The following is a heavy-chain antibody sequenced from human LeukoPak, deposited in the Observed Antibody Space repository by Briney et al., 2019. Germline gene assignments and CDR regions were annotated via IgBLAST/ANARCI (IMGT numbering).Heavy chain of an antibody. Sequence: GGSLRLSCAASGFTFSTYSMNWVRQAPGKGLEWVSSISSSSSYMYYADSVKGRFTISRDNAKNSLYLQMNSLRAEDTAVYYCARVLTAPHDGAWGQGTLVTVSP. D-gene: IGHD1-1*01. J-gene: IGHJ5*02. CDR2: ISSSSSYM. CDR3: ARVLTAPHDGA. V-gene: IGHV3-21*01. CDR1: GFTFSTYS.